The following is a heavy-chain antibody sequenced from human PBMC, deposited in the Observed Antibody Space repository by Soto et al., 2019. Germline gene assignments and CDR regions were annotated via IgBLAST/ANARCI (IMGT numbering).Heavy chain of an antibody. CDR2: IYPDDSDT. V-gene: IGHV5-51*01. Sequence: GESLKISCKGSGYSFTSYWIGWVRQMPGKGLEWMGIIYPDDSDTRYSPSFQGQVIMSADKSISTAYLQWSSLKASDSAMYYCARQGKYSYGSNDYWGQGTLVTVSS. CDR1: GYSFTSYW. J-gene: IGHJ4*02. CDR3: ARQGKYSYGSNDY. D-gene: IGHD5-18*01.